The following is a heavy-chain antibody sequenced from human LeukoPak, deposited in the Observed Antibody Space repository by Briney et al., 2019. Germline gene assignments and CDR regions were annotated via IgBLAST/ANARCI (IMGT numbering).Heavy chain of an antibody. CDR3: AKDLTGYSSGWSEDY. CDR2: ISWNSGSI. Sequence: GGSLRLSCAASGFTFSSHWMSWVRQAPGKGLEWVSGISWNSGSIGYADSVKGRFTISRDNAKNSLYLQMNSLRAEDTALYYCAKDLTGYSSGWSEDYWGQGTLVTVSS. J-gene: IGHJ4*02. CDR1: GFTFSSHW. V-gene: IGHV3-9*01. D-gene: IGHD6-19*01.